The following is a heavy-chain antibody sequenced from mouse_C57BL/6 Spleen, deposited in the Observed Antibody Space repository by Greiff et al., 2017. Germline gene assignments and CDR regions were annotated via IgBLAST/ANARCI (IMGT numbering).Heavy chain of an antibody. CDR2: INPNNGGT. V-gene: IGHV1-18*01. CDR1: GYTFTDYN. D-gene: IGHD2-1*01. Sequence: EVQLQQSGPELVKPGASVKIPCKASGYTFTDYNMDWVKQSHGKSLEWIGDINPNNGGTIYNQKFKGKATLTVDKSSSTAYMELRSLTSEDTAVYYCAREGLGGNYHWYFDVWGTGTTVTVSS. CDR3: AREGLGGNYHWYFDV. J-gene: IGHJ1*03.